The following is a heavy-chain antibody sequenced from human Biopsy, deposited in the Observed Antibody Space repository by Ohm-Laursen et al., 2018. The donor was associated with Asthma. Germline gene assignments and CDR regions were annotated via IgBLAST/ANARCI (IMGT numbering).Heavy chain of an antibody. CDR3: AKDERAYYGSDSKYMQPVPIGD. J-gene: IGHJ4*02. Sequence: SLRLSCAASGFTFSNYVMSWVRQAPGKGLEWVSSITGKCGFTYYADSVKGRFTISRDKADNTLYLQMNSLTAEDTAVYHCAKDERAYYGSDSKYMQPVPIGDWGQGTVVSVSA. D-gene: IGHD2-21*01. CDR2: ITGKCGFT. V-gene: IGHV3-23*01. CDR1: GFTFSNYV.